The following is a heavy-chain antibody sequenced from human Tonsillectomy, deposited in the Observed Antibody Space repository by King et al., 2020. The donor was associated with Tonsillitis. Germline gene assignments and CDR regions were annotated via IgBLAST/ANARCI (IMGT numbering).Heavy chain of an antibody. D-gene: IGHD6-19*01. Sequence: HVQLVESGGGVVQPGGSLRLSCASSGFAFKSYGMHWVRQAPGKGLEWVAVISFDATRQNYADSVKGRFTISRDNAKNTLYLQMNSLTAEDTAVYYCARERSYSSAWGIDYWGQGSLVTVSS. CDR1: GFAFKSYG. CDR3: ARERSYSSAWGIDY. J-gene: IGHJ4*02. CDR2: ISFDATRQ. V-gene: IGHV3-33*05.